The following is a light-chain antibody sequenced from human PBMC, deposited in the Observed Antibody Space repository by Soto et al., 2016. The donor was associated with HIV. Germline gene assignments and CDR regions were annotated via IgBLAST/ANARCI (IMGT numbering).Light chain of an antibody. Sequence: DIQLTQSPSFLSASVGDRVTITCRASQGISGYLAWYQQKPRKAPKLLIYAASTLQSGVPSGFSGSGSGTDFTLTISNLHPEDIGTYYCQKYNNAVVFGGGTKVELK. CDR3: QKYNNAVV. J-gene: IGKJ4*01. CDR1: QGISGY. CDR2: AAS. V-gene: IGKV1-9*01.